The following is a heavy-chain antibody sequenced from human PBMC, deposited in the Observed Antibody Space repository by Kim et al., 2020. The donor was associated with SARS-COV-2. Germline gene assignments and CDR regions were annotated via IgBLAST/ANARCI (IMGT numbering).Heavy chain of an antibody. Sequence: LKSRVTISVDTSKNQFSLKLSSVTAADTAVYYCARLGRFGGESHYWYFDLWGRGTLVTVSS. V-gene: IGHV4-59*08. CDR3: ARLGRFGGESHYWYFDL. D-gene: IGHD3-10*01. J-gene: IGHJ2*01.